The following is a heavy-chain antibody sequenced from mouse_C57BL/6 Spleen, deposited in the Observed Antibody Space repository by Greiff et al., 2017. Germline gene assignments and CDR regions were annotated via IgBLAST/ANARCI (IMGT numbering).Heavy chain of an antibody. V-gene: IGHV1-55*01. CDR3: ARKGLPLAMDY. CDR2: IYPGSGST. CDR1: GYTFTSYW. Sequence: VQLQQPGAELVKPGASVKMSCKASGYTFTSYWITWVKQRPGQGLEWIGDIYPGSGSTNYNEKFKSKATLTVDTASSTAYMQLSSLTSEDSAVYYCARKGLPLAMDYWGQGTSVTVSS. J-gene: IGHJ4*01.